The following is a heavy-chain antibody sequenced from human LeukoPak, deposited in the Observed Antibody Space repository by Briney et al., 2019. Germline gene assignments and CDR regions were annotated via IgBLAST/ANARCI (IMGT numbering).Heavy chain of an antibody. J-gene: IGHJ4*02. Sequence: PGGSLRLSCAASRFTFGDYAMHWVRQAPGKGLEWVSGISRNSGSIGYADSVKGRFTISRGNAKNSLYLQMNSLRAEDTALYYCAKDADILTGYWFDYWGQGTLVTVSS. CDR2: ISRNSGSI. CDR3: AKDADILTGYWFDY. D-gene: IGHD3-9*01. CDR1: RFTFGDYA. V-gene: IGHV3-9*01.